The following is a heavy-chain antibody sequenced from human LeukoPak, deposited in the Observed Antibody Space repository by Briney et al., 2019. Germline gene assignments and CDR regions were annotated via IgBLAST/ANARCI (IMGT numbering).Heavy chain of an antibody. CDR3: ARRSKTGYKSAEYFQH. J-gene: IGHJ1*01. D-gene: IGHD3-9*01. Sequence: PSETLSLTCTVSGGSISSYYWSWIRQPPGKGLEWIGYIYYSGSTNYNPSLKSRVTISVDTSKNQFSLKLSSVTAADTAVYYCARRSKTGYKSAEYFQHWGQGTLVTVSS. CDR2: IYYSGST. CDR1: GGSISSYY. V-gene: IGHV4-59*12.